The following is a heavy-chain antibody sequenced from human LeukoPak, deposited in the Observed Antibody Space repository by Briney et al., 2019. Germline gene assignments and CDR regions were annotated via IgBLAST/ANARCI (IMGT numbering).Heavy chain of an antibody. V-gene: IGHV3-9*01. CDR3: AKDPGYDSSGYFDY. CDR2: ISWNSGSI. J-gene: IGHJ4*02. CDR1: GFTFDDYA. D-gene: IGHD3-22*01. Sequence: SLRLSCAASGFTFDDYAMHWVRQAPGKGLEWVSGISWNSGSIGYADSVKGRFTISRDNAKNSLYLQMYSLGAEDTALYYCAKDPGYDSSGYFDYWGQGTLVTVSS.